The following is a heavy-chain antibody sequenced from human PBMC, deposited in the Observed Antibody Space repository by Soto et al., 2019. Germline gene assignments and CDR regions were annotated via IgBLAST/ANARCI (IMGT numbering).Heavy chain of an antibody. CDR3: TRGQGNH. V-gene: IGHV1-8*01. CDR1: GYTFTSYD. CDR2: MNPFSGNA. J-gene: IGHJ4*02. Sequence: QVQLVQSGAEVKKPGASVRVSCKASGYTFTSYDIYWVRQATGQGLEWMGWMNPFSGNAVYTQKFQDRVNMTRDTAINTAYMEMSGLGSEDTAVYYCTRGQGNHWGQGSLVTVSS.